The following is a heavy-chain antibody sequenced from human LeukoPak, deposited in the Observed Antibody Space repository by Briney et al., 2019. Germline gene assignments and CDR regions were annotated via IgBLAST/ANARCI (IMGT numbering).Heavy chain of an antibody. Sequence: SETLSLTCTVSGDSISSSSYYWGWIRQPPGKGLEWIGSIYYSGSTYYNPSLKSRVTISVDTSKNQFSLRLSSVTAADTAVYYCATYMLRDNWNVHTFDSWGQGTLVTVSS. D-gene: IGHD1-1*01. CDR2: IYYSGST. V-gene: IGHV4-39*07. CDR3: ATYMLRDNWNVHTFDS. CDR1: GDSISSSSYY. J-gene: IGHJ4*02.